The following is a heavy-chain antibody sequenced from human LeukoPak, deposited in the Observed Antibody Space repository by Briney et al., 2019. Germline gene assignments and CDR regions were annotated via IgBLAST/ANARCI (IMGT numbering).Heavy chain of an antibody. V-gene: IGHV1-2*02. CDR2: INPNSGGT. J-gene: IGHJ4*02. Sequence: ASVKVSCKASGYTFNNYDINWVRQAPGQGLEWMGWINPNSGGTNYAQKFQGRVTMTRDTSISTAYMELSRLRSDDMAVYYCARDQPRRGPGNHDYWGQGTLVTVSS. D-gene: IGHD1-26*01. CDR3: ARDQPRRGPGNHDY. CDR1: GYTFNNYD.